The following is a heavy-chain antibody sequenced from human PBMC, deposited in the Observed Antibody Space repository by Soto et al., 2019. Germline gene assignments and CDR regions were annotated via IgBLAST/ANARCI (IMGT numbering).Heavy chain of an antibody. V-gene: IGHV3-30*19. CDR3: ARDRGSSGWCDH. D-gene: IGHD3-22*01. CDR2: IYYNGTTD. CDR1: GFTFNSYG. Sequence: QVQLVESGGGVVQPGGSLRLSCAASGFTFNSYGMHWVRQAPGKGLEWVSFIYYNGTTDYYADSVKGRFTISRDNSKNTLYMQMNSLRVEDSAIYYCARDRGSSGWCDHWGQGTLVTVSS. J-gene: IGHJ5*02.